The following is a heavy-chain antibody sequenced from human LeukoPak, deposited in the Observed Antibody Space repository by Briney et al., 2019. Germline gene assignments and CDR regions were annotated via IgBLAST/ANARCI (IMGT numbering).Heavy chain of an antibody. CDR2: ISSNGGST. D-gene: IGHD6-13*01. V-gene: IGHV3-64D*06. J-gene: IGHJ3*02. Sequence: PGGSLRLSCSASGFTFSSYAMHWVRQAPGKGLEYVSAISSNGGSTYYADSVKGRFTISRDNSKNTLYLQMSSLRAEDTAVYYCVKSFYSSSWYGDAFDIWGQGTMVTVSS. CDR3: VKSFYSSSWYGDAFDI. CDR1: GFTFSSYA.